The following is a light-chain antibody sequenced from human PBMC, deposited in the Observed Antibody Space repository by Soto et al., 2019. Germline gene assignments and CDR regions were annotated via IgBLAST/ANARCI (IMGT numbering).Light chain of an antibody. Sequence: EIVLTQSPATLSLSPGERATLSCRASQSVGSALGWYQHRAGQAPRLLIYDASNRASGIPARFSGGGSGTDFTLTISSIEPEDFAVYYCQQRFDWLYTFGQGTKVEIK. J-gene: IGKJ2*01. CDR3: QQRFDWLYT. CDR2: DAS. CDR1: QSVGSA. V-gene: IGKV3-11*01.